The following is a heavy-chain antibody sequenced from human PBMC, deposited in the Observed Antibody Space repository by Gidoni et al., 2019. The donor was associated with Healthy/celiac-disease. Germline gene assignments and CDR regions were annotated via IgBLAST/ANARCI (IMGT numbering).Heavy chain of an antibody. CDR3: TRHPARDGYNYDAFDI. Sequence: EVQLVESGGGLVQPGGSLKLSCAASGFTFSASAMHWVRQASGKGLEWVGRIRSKANSYATAYAASVKGRFTSSRDDSKNTAYLQMNSLKTEDTAVYYCTRHPARDGYNYDAFDIWGQGTMVTVSS. CDR1: GFTFSASA. CDR2: IRSKANSYAT. D-gene: IGHD5-12*01. V-gene: IGHV3-73*02. J-gene: IGHJ3*02.